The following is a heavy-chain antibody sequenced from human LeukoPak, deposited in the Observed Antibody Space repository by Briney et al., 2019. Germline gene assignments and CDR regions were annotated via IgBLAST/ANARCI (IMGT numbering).Heavy chain of an antibody. CDR1: GFTFSSYS. CDR3: ARNRDPPTYYYYYMDV. J-gene: IGHJ6*03. V-gene: IGHV3-48*04. D-gene: IGHD1-1*01. Sequence: GGSLRLSCVASGFTFSSYSMNWVRQAPGKGLEWVSWISSSSSTIYYADSVKGRFTISRDNAKNSLYLQMNSLGAEDTAVYYCARNRDPPTYYYYYMDVWGKGTTVTVSS. CDR2: ISSSSSTI.